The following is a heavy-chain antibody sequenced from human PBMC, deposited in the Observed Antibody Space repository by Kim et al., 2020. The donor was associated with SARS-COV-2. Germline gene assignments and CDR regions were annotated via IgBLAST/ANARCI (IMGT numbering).Heavy chain of an antibody. D-gene: IGHD3-3*01. CDR1: GFTFSTYA. J-gene: IGHJ6*01. V-gene: IGHV3-30-3*01. CDR3: ARPGVQEGGYYYYGMAV. Sequence: GGSLRLSCAASGFTFSTYAMHWVRQAPGKGLEWVAVISYDGSNKYYADFVQGRFTISRDNSKNTLYLQMNSLTAEDTAVYYCARPGVQEGGYYYYGMAV. CDR2: ISYDGSNK.